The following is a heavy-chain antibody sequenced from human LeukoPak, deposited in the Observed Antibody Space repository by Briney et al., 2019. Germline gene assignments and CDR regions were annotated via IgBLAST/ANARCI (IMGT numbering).Heavy chain of an antibody. CDR3: ARVDTSYKHSSSSSWFDP. CDR1: GYSISSGYY. D-gene: IGHD6-6*01. Sequence: PSETLSLTCSVSGYSISSGYYWGWIRQPPGKGLEWIGSIYHSGSTYYNPSLKSRVTISVDTSKNQFSLKLSSVTAADTAVYYCARVDTSYKHSSSSSWFDPWGQGTLVTVSS. CDR2: IYHSGST. V-gene: IGHV4-38-2*02. J-gene: IGHJ5*02.